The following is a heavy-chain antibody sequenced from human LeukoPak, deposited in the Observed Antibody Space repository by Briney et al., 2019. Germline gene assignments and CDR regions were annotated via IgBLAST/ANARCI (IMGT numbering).Heavy chain of an antibody. V-gene: IGHV1-46*01. J-gene: IGHJ4*02. CDR1: GYTFTSYY. CDR2: INPSGGST. Sequence: ASVKVSCKASGYTFTSYYMHWVRQAPGQGLEWMGVINPSGGSTSYAQKFQGRVTMTRDTSTSTVYMELSSLRSEDTAVYYCARLYYDILTANYPAYYFDSWGLGTLVTVSS. CDR3: ARLYYDILTANYPAYYFDS. D-gene: IGHD3-9*01.